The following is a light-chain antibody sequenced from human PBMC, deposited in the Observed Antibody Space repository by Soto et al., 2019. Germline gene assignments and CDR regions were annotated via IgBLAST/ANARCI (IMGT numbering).Light chain of an antibody. J-gene: IGKJ1*01. CDR2: TAF. CDR1: QSVSSNY. V-gene: IGKV3-20*01. Sequence: EIVLTQSPGTLSLSPGERGTISCRASQSVSSNYLDWYQQKPGQAPSLRIYTAFSRATGIPERFSGSGSGTDFTLTISTLEPEDFAVYYCQYYGSSPWTFGQGSKVDIK. CDR3: QYYGSSPWT.